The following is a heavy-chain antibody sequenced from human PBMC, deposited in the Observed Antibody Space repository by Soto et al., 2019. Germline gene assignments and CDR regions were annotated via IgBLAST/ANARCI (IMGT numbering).Heavy chain of an antibody. Sequence: QVQLVQSGAEVEKPGASVRLSCKTSGYTFTTHAISWVRQAPGQGLEWMGWISTYNGDTRSAEKFRLRVTMTRDTSTSTAYMDLRSLRSDDTAIYYCARDPSNTSGNRVWFDTWGQGTLVTVSS. CDR2: ISTYNGDT. D-gene: IGHD6-19*01. J-gene: IGHJ5*02. V-gene: IGHV1-18*04. CDR3: ARDPSNTSGNRVWFDT. CDR1: GYTFTTHA.